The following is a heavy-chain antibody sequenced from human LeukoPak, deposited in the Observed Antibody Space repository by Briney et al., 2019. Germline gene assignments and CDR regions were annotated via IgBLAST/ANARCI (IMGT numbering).Heavy chain of an antibody. CDR2: ISGISGNT. CDR1: GSTFSTNV. D-gene: IGHD1-26*01. V-gene: IGHV3-23*01. J-gene: IGHJ4*02. CDR3: AKVEGATSSLSFDY. Sequence: GGSLRLSCAASGSTFSTNVMSWVRQLPGKGWRWASTISGISGNTHYADSVKGRFTISRDNYKNTLFLQMNSLRAEDTAVYYCAKVEGATSSLSFDYWGQGTLVTVSS.